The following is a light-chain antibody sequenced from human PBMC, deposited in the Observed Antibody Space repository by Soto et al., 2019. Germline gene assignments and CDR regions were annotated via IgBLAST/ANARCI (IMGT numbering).Light chain of an antibody. CDR3: HQYGSSPPVT. CDR1: QSVSSSY. Sequence: ETVLTQSPAALSLSPGERATLSCRAIQSVSSSYLAWYQQKPGQAPRLLIYGASSRATGIPDRFSGSGSGTDFTLTISRLEPEDFAMYYCHQYGSSPPVTFGQGTRLEIK. V-gene: IGKV3-20*01. J-gene: IGKJ5*01. CDR2: GAS.